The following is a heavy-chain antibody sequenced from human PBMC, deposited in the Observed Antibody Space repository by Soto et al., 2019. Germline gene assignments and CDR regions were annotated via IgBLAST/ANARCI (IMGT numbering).Heavy chain of an antibody. CDR1: GYTFTSYA. CDR3: ARGGGIAARPLDY. Sequence: QVQLVQSGAEVKKPGASVKVSCKASGYTFTSYAMHWVRQAPGQRLEWMGWINAGNGNTKYSQKFQGRVTITRDTSASTGYMEVGSLRSEGTAVYYCARGGGIAARPLDYWGQGTLVTVSS. V-gene: IGHV1-3*01. D-gene: IGHD6-6*01. J-gene: IGHJ4*02. CDR2: INAGNGNT.